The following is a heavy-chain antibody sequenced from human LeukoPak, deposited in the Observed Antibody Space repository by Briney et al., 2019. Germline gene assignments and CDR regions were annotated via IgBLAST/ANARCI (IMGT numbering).Heavy chain of an antibody. V-gene: IGHV3-30-3*01. D-gene: IGHD1-26*01. Sequence: GGSLRLSCAASGFTFSSYAMHWVRQAPGKGLEWVAVISYDGSNKYYADSVKGRFTISRDNSKNTLYLQMNSLRAEDTAVYYCARGGLVGATGPIDYWGQGTLVTASS. CDR3: ARGGLVGATGPIDY. CDR2: ISYDGSNK. J-gene: IGHJ4*02. CDR1: GFTFSSYA.